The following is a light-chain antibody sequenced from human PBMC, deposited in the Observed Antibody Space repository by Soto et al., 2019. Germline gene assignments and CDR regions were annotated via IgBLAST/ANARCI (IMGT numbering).Light chain of an antibody. V-gene: IGLV4-69*01. CDR1: SGHSSYA. Sequence: QSVLTQSPSASASLGASVKLTCTLSSGHSSYAIAWHQQQPEKGPRYLMKLNSDGSHSKGDGIPDRFSGSSSGTERYLTISSLQSEDAADYYCPTWGAGIVVFGGGTKVTVL. CDR2: LNSDGSH. J-gene: IGLJ2*01. CDR3: PTWGAGIVV.